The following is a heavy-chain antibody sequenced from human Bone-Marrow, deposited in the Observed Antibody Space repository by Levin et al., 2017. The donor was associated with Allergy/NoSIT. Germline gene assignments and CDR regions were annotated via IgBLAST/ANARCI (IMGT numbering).Heavy chain of an antibody. D-gene: IGHD4-17*01. J-gene: IGHJ4*02. V-gene: IGHV3-7*01. CDR3: VRGPHCGDRADYFDY. Sequence: GGSLRLSCATSGFTFSNYWMSWVRQAPRKGLECVAHIKHDGGEKTYVDSVKGRFTISRDNAENSLYLQMSSLRVEDTAVYFCVRGPHCGDRADYFDYWGQGTLVTVSA. CDR2: IKHDGGEK. CDR1: GFTFSNYW.